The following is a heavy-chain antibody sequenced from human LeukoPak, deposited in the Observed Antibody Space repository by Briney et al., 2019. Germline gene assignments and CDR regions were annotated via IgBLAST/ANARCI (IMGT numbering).Heavy chain of an antibody. D-gene: IGHD6-13*01. V-gene: IGHV3-72*01. CDR1: GFSIADHH. CDR3: VRVVTTRSGWYHFDN. Sequence: PGGSLRLSCAGAGFSIADHHMDWVRQAPGTGLEWIGRSATTKPNSCTTQYAASVRGRFTISRDDSRNSLYLHLNSLKTEDTAVYYCVRVVTTRSGWYHFDNWGLGTLVSVSS. CDR2: SATTKPNSCTT. J-gene: IGHJ4*02.